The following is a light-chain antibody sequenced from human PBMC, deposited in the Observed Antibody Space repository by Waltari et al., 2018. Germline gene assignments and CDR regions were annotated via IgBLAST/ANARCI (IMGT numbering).Light chain of an antibody. CDR2: AAS. J-gene: IGKJ2*01. CDR3: QQSYSTPRT. CDR1: QSISRD. V-gene: IGKV1-39*01. Sequence: DIQMTQSPSSLSASVGDRVTITCRASQSISRDLNWYQQKPGKAPKLLIYAASSLQSGVPSRFSGSGSGTDFTLTISSLQPEDFATYYCQQSYSTPRTFGQGTKLEIK.